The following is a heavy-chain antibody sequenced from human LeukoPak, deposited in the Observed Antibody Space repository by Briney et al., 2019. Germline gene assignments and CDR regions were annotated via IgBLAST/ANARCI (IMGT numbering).Heavy chain of an antibody. CDR1: GFTFGSFW. Sequence: PGGSLRLSCAASGFTFGSFWMNWVRQAPGKGLEWVANIKYDGSEEYYVDSVKGRFTISRDNAKNSLYLQMNSLRAEDTAVYYCARDPTRGYSYGYEDYWGQGTLVTVSS. CDR2: IKYDGSEE. V-gene: IGHV3-7*01. D-gene: IGHD5-18*01. J-gene: IGHJ4*02. CDR3: ARDPTRGYSYGYEDY.